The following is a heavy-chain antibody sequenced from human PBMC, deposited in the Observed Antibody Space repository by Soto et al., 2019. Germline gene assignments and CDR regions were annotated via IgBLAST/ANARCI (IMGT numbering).Heavy chain of an antibody. Sequence: EVQVLESGGGLVQPGGSLRLSCEASGFTFKNYAMNWVRQAPGKGLEWLSTVSGDGRTTHYADSVKGRFTTSRDNFRNRVYLQMNSLRAEDTAVYHCAKAGSGEYDYFGSCGQGTLVTVSS. CDR2: VSGDGRTT. V-gene: IGHV3-23*01. J-gene: IGHJ4*02. CDR3: AKAGSGEYDYFGS. D-gene: IGHD2-15*01. CDR1: GFTFKNYA.